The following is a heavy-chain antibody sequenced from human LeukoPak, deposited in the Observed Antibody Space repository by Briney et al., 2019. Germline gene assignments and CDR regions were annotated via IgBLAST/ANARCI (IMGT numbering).Heavy chain of an antibody. CDR3: ARHQGGLLFGVTPYLDY. D-gene: IGHD3-3*01. Sequence: SETLSLTCTVSGGSISSSSYYWGWIRQPPGKGLEWIGSIYYSGSTYYNPSLKSRVTISVDTSKNQFSLKLSSVTAADTAVYYCARHQGGLLFGVTPYLDYWGQGTLVTVSS. CDR1: GGSISSSSYY. J-gene: IGHJ4*02. CDR2: IYYSGST. V-gene: IGHV4-39*01.